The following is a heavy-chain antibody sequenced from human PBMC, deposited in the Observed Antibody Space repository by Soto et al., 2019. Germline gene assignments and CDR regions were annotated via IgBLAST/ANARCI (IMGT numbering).Heavy chain of an antibody. Sequence: QVQLVQSGAEVKKPGSSVKVSCKTSRDTFNKYAFNWVRQAPGQGLEWMGWIIPIFSSRNYAEKFQGRVTITADDSTSTAYXELRSLRFEDTAVYYCARGETYLGVWGQGTTVTVSS. CDR1: RDTFNKYA. D-gene: IGHD3-16*01. CDR3: ARGETYLGV. V-gene: IGHV1-69*01. J-gene: IGHJ6*02. CDR2: IIPIFSSR.